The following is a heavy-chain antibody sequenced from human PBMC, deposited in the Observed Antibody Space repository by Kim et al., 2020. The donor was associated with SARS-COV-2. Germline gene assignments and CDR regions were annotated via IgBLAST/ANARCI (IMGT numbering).Heavy chain of an antibody. V-gene: IGHV4-34*01. J-gene: IGHJ4*02. CDR2: SGSH. Sequence: SGSHHHNPSLKSRVTISVDTSKIQFSLKLSSVTAADTAVYYCARGRTSDYWGQGTLVTVSS. CDR3: ARGRTSDY. D-gene: IGHD4-17*01.